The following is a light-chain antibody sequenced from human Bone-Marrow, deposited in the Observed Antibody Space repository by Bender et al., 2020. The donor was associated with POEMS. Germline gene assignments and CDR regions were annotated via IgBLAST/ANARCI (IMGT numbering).Light chain of an antibody. CDR1: TLPRQS. J-gene: IGLJ1*01. V-gene: IGLV3-25*03. CDR2: KDS. CDR3: QSVDSSGSYFV. Sequence: SSELTQPPSLSVSPGQTARITCSGETLPRQSAYWYQQKSGQAPVLLIFKDSERPSGIPERFSGSTSGTTVTLTISGVQAEDEADYYCQSVDSSGSYFVFGTGANVT.